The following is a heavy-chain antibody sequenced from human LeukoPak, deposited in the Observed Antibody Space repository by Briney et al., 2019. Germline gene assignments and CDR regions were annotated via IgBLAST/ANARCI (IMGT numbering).Heavy chain of an antibody. V-gene: IGHV4-31*03. CDR1: GGSISSGGYY. Sequence: SETPSLTCTVSGGSISSGGYYWSWIRQHPGKGLEWIGYIYYSGSTYYNPSLKSRVTISVDTSKNQFSLKLSSVTAADTAVYYCAREPVGYCSSTSCYSWIDYWGQGTLVTVSS. CDR3: AREPVGYCSSTSCYSWIDY. CDR2: IYYSGST. D-gene: IGHD2-2*01. J-gene: IGHJ4*02.